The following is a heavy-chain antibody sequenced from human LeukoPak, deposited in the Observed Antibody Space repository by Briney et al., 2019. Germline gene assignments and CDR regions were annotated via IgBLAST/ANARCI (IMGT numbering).Heavy chain of an antibody. CDR2: INPNSGGT. CDR1: GYTFTGYY. V-gene: IGHV1-2*02. CDR3: ARGVDDIAVAGHFDY. D-gene: IGHD6-19*01. J-gene: IGHJ4*02. Sequence: ASVKVSCKASGYTFTGYYMHWVRQAPGQGLEWMGWINPNSGGTNYAQKFQGRVTMTRDTSISTAYMELSRLRSDDTAVYYCARGVDDIAVAGHFDYWGQGTLVTVSS.